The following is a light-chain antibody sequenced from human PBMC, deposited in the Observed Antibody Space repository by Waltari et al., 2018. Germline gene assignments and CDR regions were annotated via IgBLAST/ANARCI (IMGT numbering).Light chain of an antibody. J-gene: IGKJ4*01. V-gene: IGKV3-11*01. CDR1: QSVAIH. CDR2: EAA. Sequence: EIVLTQSPATLSLSPGERATLSCRASQSVAIHLAGYQQKPGQAPRLLIYEAANRATGIPARFSGSGSGTDFTLTISSLEPEDFAVYYCQQRSDWPLTFGGGTKVEIK. CDR3: QQRSDWPLT.